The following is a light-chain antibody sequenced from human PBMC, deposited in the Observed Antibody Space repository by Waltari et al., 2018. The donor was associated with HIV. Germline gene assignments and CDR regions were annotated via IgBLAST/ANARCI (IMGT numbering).Light chain of an antibody. CDR2: WAT. CDR1: RSLLYNLKNKNY. CDR3: QQYYSTPVT. Sequence: DIVMTQSPDSLAVSLGERATINCKSSRSLLYNLKNKNYLGWYQQKSGQPPRLLIYWATTRESGVPDRFNGSGSGTDFTLTISSLQAEDVAVYYCQQYYSTPVTFGGGTKVEIK. V-gene: IGKV4-1*01. J-gene: IGKJ4*01.